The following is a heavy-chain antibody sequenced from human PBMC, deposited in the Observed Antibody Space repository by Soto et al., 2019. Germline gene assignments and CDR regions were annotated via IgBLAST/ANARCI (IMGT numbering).Heavy chain of an antibody. CDR3: ASRSDGFDY. V-gene: IGHV3-33*01. Sequence: QVQLVESGGGVVQPGRSLRLSCAVSGLTFNSYGMHWVRQAPGKGLEWVAVIWYDGSNKNYADSVKGRFTISRDNSKNTLYLQMNSLRVEDTAVYYCASRSDGFDYWGQETLVTVSS. CDR2: IWYDGSNK. CDR1: GLTFNSYG. J-gene: IGHJ4*02.